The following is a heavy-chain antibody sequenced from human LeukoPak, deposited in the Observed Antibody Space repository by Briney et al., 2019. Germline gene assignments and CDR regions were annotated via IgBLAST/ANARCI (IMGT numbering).Heavy chain of an antibody. V-gene: IGHV1-69*02. Sequence: SVKVSCKASGGTFSSYTISWVRQAPGQGLEWMGRIIPILGIANYAQKFQGRVTITADKSTSTAYMELSSLRSEDTAVYYCARAYYYDSSGYYPGGDYWGQGTLVTVSS. J-gene: IGHJ4*02. CDR1: GGTFSSYT. CDR3: ARAYYYDSSGYYPGGDY. D-gene: IGHD3-22*01. CDR2: IIPILGIA.